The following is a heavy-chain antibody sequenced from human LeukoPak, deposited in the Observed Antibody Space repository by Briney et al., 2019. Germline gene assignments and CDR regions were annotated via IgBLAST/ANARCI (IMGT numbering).Heavy chain of an antibody. V-gene: IGHV1-18*01. CDR2: ISGYNGNT. Sequence: ASVKVSCKASGYIFTNYDISWVRQAPGQGLEWMGWISGYNGNTNYAPKLQGRVTMTTDTSTSTAYMELRGLRSDDTAVYYCVRGGLATGFDPWGQGTLVTVSS. D-gene: IGHD3-3*02. CDR3: VRGGLATGFDP. J-gene: IGHJ5*02. CDR1: GYIFTNYD.